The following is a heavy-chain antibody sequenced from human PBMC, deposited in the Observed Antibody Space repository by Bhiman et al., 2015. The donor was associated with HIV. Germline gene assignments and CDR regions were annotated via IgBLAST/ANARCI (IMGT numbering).Heavy chain of an antibody. CDR2: ISDDGSNK. CDR1: GFTFSSYG. Sequence: QVQLVESGGGVVQPGRSLRLSCAASGFTFSSYGMHWVRQAPGKGLEWVAVISDDGSNKYYADSVKGRFTISRDNSKNTLYLQMNSLRAEDTAVYYCAREGRSSLFVDVWGQGTTVTVSS. CDR3: AREGRSSLFVDV. J-gene: IGHJ6*02. V-gene: IGHV3-30*03. D-gene: IGHD3-16*02.